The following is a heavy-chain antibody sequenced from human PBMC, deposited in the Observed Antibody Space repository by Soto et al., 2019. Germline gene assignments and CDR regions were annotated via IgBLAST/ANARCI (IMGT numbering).Heavy chain of an antibody. CDR2: IYPGDSDN. Sequence: GESLKISCKGSGYSFTTYCIGLVRQIPGKGLEWMGIIYPGDSDNRYSPSFQGQVTISADKSISTAYLQWISLKASDTAMYYCARHRCGGDCYQQYYYYGMDVWGQGTTVTV. V-gene: IGHV5-51*01. CDR1: GYSFTTYC. CDR3: ARHRCGGDCYQQYYYYGMDV. J-gene: IGHJ6*02. D-gene: IGHD2-21*02.